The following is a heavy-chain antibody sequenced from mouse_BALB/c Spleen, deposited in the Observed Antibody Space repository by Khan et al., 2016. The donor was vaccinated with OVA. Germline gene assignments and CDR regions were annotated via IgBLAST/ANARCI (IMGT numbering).Heavy chain of an antibody. CDR2: ISYSGRT. V-gene: IGHV3-2*02. D-gene: IGHD1-1*01. CDR3: VRSVTITTVVATDFDY. Sequence: VQLKESGPGLVKPSQSLSLTCTVTGYSITSDYAWNWIRQFPGNKLEWMGYISYSGRTSYNPSIKSRISITRDTSKNQFFLQLNSVTTEDTATYYCVRSVTITTVVATDFDYWGQGTTLTVSS. CDR1: GYSITSDYA. J-gene: IGHJ2*01.